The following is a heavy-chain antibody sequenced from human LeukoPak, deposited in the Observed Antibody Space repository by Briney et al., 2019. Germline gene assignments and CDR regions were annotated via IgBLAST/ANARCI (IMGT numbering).Heavy chain of an antibody. J-gene: IGHJ4*02. V-gene: IGHV3-7*01. Sequence: GGSLRLSCAASGLTFSSYWMSWVRQAPGKGLEWVANIGQDGSEKYYVDSVKGRFTISRDNAKNSLYLQMNSLRPEDTAVYYCAREGRRPTARPEDWGQGTLVTVSS. CDR1: GLTFSSYW. D-gene: IGHD6-6*01. CDR2: IGQDGSEK. CDR3: AREGRRPTARPED.